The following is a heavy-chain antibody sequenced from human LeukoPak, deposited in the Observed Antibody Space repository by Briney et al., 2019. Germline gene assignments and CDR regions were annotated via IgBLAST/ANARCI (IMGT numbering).Heavy chain of an antibody. CDR2: IHYSGST. CDR1: GGSMSNYY. D-gene: IGHD2-2*01. V-gene: IGHV4-59*01. CDR3: ARDQKSTSCYDY. Sequence: SETLSLTCTVSGGSMSNYYWSWIRQSPGKGLEWIGYIHYSGSTNYNPSLKSRVTISVDTSKNQFSLKLSSVTAADTAVYFCARDQKSTSCYDYWGPGTLVTVSS. J-gene: IGHJ4*02.